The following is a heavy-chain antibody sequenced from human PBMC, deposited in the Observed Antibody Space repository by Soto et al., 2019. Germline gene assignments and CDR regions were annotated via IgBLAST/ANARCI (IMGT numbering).Heavy chain of an antibody. Sequence: SETLSLTCAIYGGSFSDYYWSWIRQPPGKGLEWIGEINHSGSTNYNPSLKSRVTMSVDTSKNQFSLRLNSVTAADTAVYYCARGADTALVRGYNWFDPWGQGTLATVSS. CDR2: INHSGST. V-gene: IGHV4-34*01. D-gene: IGHD5-18*01. CDR3: ARGADTALVRGYNWFDP. J-gene: IGHJ5*02. CDR1: GGSFSDYY.